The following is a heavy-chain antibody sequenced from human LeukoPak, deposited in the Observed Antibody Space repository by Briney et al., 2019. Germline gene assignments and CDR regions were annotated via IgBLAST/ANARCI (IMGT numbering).Heavy chain of an antibody. CDR1: GGSFSGSY. J-gene: IGHJ4*02. Sequence: SETLSLTCAVYGGSFSGSYWSWFRKPPGKGLEWIGEINHSGSTNYNPSLKSRVTISVDTSKNQFSLKLSSVTAADTAVYYCARGEVVDDWGQGTLVTVSS. D-gene: IGHD2-2*01. V-gene: IGHV4-34*01. CDR2: INHSGST. CDR3: ARGEVVDD.